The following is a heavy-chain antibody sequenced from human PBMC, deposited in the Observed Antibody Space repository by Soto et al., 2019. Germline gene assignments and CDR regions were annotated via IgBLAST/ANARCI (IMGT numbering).Heavy chain of an antibody. D-gene: IGHD2-2*01. J-gene: IGHJ4*02. CDR2: IHGSGST. Sequence: PGGSLRLSCEAPGLTETNSYLTWVRQAPGKGLEWVAVIHGSGSTFYVDSVKGRFSISRDNSKNTLYMQMNTLREDDTAVYYCAKDSLRGEVPAALNFDDWGRGTLVTVSS. CDR1: GLTETNSY. CDR3: AKDSLRGEVPAALNFDD. V-gene: IGHV3-66*01.